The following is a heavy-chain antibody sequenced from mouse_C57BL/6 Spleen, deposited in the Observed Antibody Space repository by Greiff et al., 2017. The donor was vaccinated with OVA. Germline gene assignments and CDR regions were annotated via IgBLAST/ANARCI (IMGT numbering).Heavy chain of an antibody. D-gene: IGHD5-1*01. V-gene: IGHV1-50*01. J-gene: IGHJ2*01. CDR3: ANVLLYYFDY. CDR2: IDPSDSYT. Sequence: VQLQQPGAELVKPGASVKLSCKASGYTFTSYWMQWVKPRPGQGLEWIGEIDPSDSYTNYNQKFKGKATLTVDTSSSTAYMQLSSLTSEDSAVYYCANVLLYYFDYWGQGTTLTVSS. CDR1: GYTFTSYW.